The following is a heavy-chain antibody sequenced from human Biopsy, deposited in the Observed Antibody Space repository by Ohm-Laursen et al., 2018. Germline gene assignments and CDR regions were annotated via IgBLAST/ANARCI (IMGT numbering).Heavy chain of an antibody. CDR3: ARLGNFWNAEDGLDL. V-gene: IGHV4-59*08. J-gene: IGHJ3*01. D-gene: IGHD3-3*01. Sequence: TLSLTCTVSDDSIRNFYWTWIRQPPGQGLEWIGHASYSGYTNYNPSLKSRVTISVDTSKNHFSLNLRSVTAADTAVYSCARLGNFWNAEDGLDLWGLGTMVVVSS. CDR1: DDSIRNFY. CDR2: ASYSGYT.